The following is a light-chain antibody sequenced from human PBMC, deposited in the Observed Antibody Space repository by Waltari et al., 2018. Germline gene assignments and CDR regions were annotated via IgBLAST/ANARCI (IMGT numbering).Light chain of an antibody. Sequence: QSALTQPASVSGSPGQSITISCTGTSSDVGFYNFVSWYQQHPDKAPKLMVYEVIERPSGFSTRFSGSKSGNTASLTISGLQAEDEAYYYCCSYAGRNIWVFGGGTKVTVL. J-gene: IGLJ3*02. CDR3: CSYAGRNIWV. CDR2: EVI. V-gene: IGLV2-23*02. CDR1: SSDVGFYNF.